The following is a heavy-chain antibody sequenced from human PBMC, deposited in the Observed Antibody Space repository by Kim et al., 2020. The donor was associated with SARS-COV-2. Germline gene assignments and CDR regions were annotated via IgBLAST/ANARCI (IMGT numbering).Heavy chain of an antibody. V-gene: IGHV3-23*01. Sequence: GGSLRLSCATSGFTFSNYPMTWVRQAPGKGLEWVSGISDSGDITYYADAVRGRFIISRDNFKNTLDLQMNSLRGDDTAVYYCAKRPSRDSKIFHRCGMDAWGQGTTVTVSS. CDR2: ISDSGDIT. D-gene: IGHD3-22*01. CDR1: GFTFSNYP. CDR3: AKRPSRDSKIFHRCGMDA. J-gene: IGHJ6*02.